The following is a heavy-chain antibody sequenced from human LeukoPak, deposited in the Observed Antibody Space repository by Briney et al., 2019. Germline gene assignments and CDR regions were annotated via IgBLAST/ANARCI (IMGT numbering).Heavy chain of an antibody. V-gene: IGHV1-2*02. CDR1: GYTFTVYY. J-gene: IGHJ4*02. CDR3: GRGRLPTIGVVNPSYYFDY. D-gene: IGHD3-22*01. CDR2: INPNSGGT. Sequence: GASVTVSCTASGYTFTVYYIHWVRQAPGQGLEWMGWINPNSGGTNYAQKFQGRVTVTWDTSISTAYMDLSSLTSDDTAVYYCGRGRLPTIGVVNPSYYFDYWGQGTLVTVSS.